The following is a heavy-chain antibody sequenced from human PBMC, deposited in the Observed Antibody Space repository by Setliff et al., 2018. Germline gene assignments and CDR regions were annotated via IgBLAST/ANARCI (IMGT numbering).Heavy chain of an antibody. D-gene: IGHD3-22*01. CDR2: IYTSGST. Sequence: SETLSLTCTVSGGSISSGSYYWSWIRQPAGKGLEWIGHIYTSGSTNYNPSLKSRVTISLDTSKNQFSLKLSSVTAADTAVYYCARDGYYDSSGYYHPDAFDIWGQGTMVTVSS. CDR1: GGSISSGSYY. V-gene: IGHV4-61*09. CDR3: ARDGYYDSSGYYHPDAFDI. J-gene: IGHJ3*02.